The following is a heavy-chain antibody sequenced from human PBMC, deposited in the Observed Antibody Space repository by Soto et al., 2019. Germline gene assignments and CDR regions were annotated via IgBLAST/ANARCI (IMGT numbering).Heavy chain of an antibody. J-gene: IGHJ5*02. CDR2: IYYSGST. CDR1: GRSISSYY. V-gene: IGHV4-59*01. Sequence: SETLSLTCTVSGRSISSYYSSWIRQPPGKGLEWIGYIYYSGSTNYNPSLKSRVTISVDTSKNQFSLKLSSVTAADTAVYYCARDLNIVATIGGFAPRGQGTMVTVSS. D-gene: IGHD5-12*01. CDR3: ARDLNIVATIGGFAP.